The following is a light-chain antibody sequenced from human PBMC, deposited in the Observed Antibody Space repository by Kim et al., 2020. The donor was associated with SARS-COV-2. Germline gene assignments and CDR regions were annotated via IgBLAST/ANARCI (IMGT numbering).Light chain of an antibody. Sequence: GDRVTITCRASQSISSWLAWYQQKPGRAPKLLIYDASSLESGVPSRFSGSGSGTEFTLTISSLQPDDFATYYCQQYNSYPWTFGQGTKVDIK. V-gene: IGKV1-5*01. CDR3: QQYNSYPWT. CDR1: QSISSW. J-gene: IGKJ1*01. CDR2: DAS.